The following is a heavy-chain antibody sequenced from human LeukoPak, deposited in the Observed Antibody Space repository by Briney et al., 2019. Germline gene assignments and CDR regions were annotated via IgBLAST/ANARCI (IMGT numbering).Heavy chain of an antibody. CDR3: AREGGFYRPLDY. CDR2: INHSGST. Sequence: SETLSLTCAVYGGSFSGYYWSWIRQPPGKGLEWIGEINHSGSTNYNPSLKSRVTISVDTSRNQFSLKLSSVTAADTAVYYCAREGGFYRPLDYSGQGTLVTVSS. CDR1: GGSFSGYY. J-gene: IGHJ4*02. V-gene: IGHV4-34*01. D-gene: IGHD6-25*01.